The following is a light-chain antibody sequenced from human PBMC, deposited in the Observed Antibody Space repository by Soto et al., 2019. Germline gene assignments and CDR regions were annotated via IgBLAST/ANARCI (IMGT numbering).Light chain of an antibody. CDR1: SSDVGRFNF. J-gene: IGLJ1*01. CDR3: SSYTGTSDFYV. V-gene: IGLV2-8*01. CDR2: EVT. Sequence: QSVLTQPPSASGSPGQSVTISCPGTSSDVGRFNFVSWYQQHPGKAPKLLIYEVTKRPSGVPDRFSGSKSGNAASLTVSGLQAEDEADYFCSSYTGTSDFYVFGTGTKVTVL.